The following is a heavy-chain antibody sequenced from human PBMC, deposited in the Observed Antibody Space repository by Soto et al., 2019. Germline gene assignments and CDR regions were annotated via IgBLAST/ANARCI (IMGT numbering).Heavy chain of an antibody. CDR2: IWYDGSNK. CDR1: GFTFSSYC. D-gene: IGHD3-3*01. V-gene: IGHV3-33*01. CDR3: ARLYDYDFWSGYYPTDYYYYMDV. J-gene: IGHJ6*03. Sequence: PGGSLGLSCAASGFTFSSYCMHWVRQAPGKGLEWVAVIWYDGSNKYYADSVKGRFTISRDNSKNTLYLQMNSLRAEDTAVYYCARLYDYDFWSGYYPTDYYYYMDVWGKGTTVTVSS.